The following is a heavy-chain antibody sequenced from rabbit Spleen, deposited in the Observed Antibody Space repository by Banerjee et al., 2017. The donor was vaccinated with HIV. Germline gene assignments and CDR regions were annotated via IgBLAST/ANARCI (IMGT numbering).Heavy chain of an antibody. J-gene: IGHJ6*01. Sequence: EQLVESGGGLVQPEGSLTLTCKASGIDFSRHYDMCWVRQAPGKGLEWIGCIYTGKDVYASWAKGRFTISTTSSTTVTLQVTRLTAADTATYFCARDTSTSFSSYGMDLWGPGTLVTVS. CDR3: ARDTSTSFSSYGMDL. CDR1: GIDFSRHYD. V-gene: IGHV1S45*01. D-gene: IGHD1-1*01. CDR2: IYTGKDV.